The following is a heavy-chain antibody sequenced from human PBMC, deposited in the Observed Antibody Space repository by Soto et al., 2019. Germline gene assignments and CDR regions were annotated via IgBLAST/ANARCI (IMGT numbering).Heavy chain of an antibody. V-gene: IGHV3-23*01. CDR2: ISGSGGST. J-gene: IGHJ4*02. CDR1: GFTFSSYA. D-gene: IGHD2-15*01. CDR3: AKGYSSGYCSGGSCYSPDRY. Sequence: GGSLRLSCAASGFTFSSYAMSWVRQAPGKGLEWVSAISGSGGSTYYADSVKGRFTISRDNSKNTLYLQMNSLRAEDTAVYYCAKGYSSGYCSGGSCYSPDRYWGQGTLVTVSS.